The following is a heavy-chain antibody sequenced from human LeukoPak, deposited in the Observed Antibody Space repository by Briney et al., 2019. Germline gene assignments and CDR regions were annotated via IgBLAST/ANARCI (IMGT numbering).Heavy chain of an antibody. CDR1: GYTFTSYG. D-gene: IGHD6-13*01. CDR3: ARDHLLNSPYSSSSY. J-gene: IGHJ4*02. Sequence: GASVKVSCKASGYTFTSYGISWVRQAPGQGLEWMGWISAYNGNTNYAQKLQGRVTMTTDTSTSTAYMELRSLRSDDTAVYYCARDHLLNSPYSSSSYWGQGTLVTVSS. CDR2: ISAYNGNT. V-gene: IGHV1-18*01.